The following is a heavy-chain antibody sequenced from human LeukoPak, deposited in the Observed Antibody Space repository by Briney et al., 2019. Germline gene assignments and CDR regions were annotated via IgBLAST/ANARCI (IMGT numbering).Heavy chain of an antibody. Sequence: SETLSLTCTVSGGSISSSSYYWGWIRQPPGKGLEWIGSVYYSGSTYYNPSLKSRVTISVDTSKSQFSLKLSSVTAADTAVYYCARHRAPTVIVWFDPWGQGTLVTVSS. J-gene: IGHJ5*02. CDR3: ARHRAPTVIVWFDP. CDR1: GGSISSSSYY. CDR2: VYYSGST. D-gene: IGHD2/OR15-2a*01. V-gene: IGHV4-39*01.